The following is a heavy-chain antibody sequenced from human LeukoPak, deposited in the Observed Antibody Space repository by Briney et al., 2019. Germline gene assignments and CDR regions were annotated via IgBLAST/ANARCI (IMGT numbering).Heavy chain of an antibody. V-gene: IGHV1-2*02. CDR3: ARGETWWEQRRYFDF. D-gene: IGHD1-26*01. CDR2: INPNSDGT. CDR1: GYTFTGYY. J-gene: IGHJ4*02. Sequence: ASVKVSCKASGYTFTGYYIHWVRQAPGEGLEWMGWINPNSDGTDYAQKFQGRVTMTSDASINTAYMELSRLTSDDTAMYYCARGETWWEQRRYFDFWGQGTLATVSS.